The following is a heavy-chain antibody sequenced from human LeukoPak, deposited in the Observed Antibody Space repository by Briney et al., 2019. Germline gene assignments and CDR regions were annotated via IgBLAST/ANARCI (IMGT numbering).Heavy chain of an antibody. Sequence: SETLSLTCTVSGGSISSGSYYWSWIRQPAGKGLEWIGRIYTSGSTNYNPSLKSRVTISVDTSKNQFSLKLSSVTAADTAVYYCARVNYYDKVGCFDYWGQGTLVTVSS. D-gene: IGHD3-22*01. V-gene: IGHV4-61*02. J-gene: IGHJ4*02. CDR3: ARVNYYDKVGCFDY. CDR1: GGSISSGSYY. CDR2: IYTSGST.